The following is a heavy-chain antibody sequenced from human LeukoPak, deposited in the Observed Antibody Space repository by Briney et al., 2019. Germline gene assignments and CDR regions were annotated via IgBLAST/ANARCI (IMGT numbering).Heavy chain of an antibody. V-gene: IGHV3-30-3*01. Sequence: PGGSLRLSCAASGFTFSSYAMPWVRQAPGKGLEWVAVISYDGSNKYYADSVKGRFTISRDNSKNTLYLQMNSLRAEDTAVYYCAAHIAYSSSWYYFDYWGQGTLVTVSS. CDR1: GFTFSSYA. J-gene: IGHJ4*02. D-gene: IGHD6-19*01. CDR2: ISYDGSNK. CDR3: AAHIAYSSSWYYFDY.